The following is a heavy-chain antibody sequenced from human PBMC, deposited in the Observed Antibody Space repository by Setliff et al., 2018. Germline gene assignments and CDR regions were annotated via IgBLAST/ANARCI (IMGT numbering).Heavy chain of an antibody. CDR1: GFTFTTYW. CDR2: INSDGSST. Sequence: GGSLRLSCAASGFTFTTYWMYWVRQSPGKGLAWVSRINSDGSSTTYVDSVKGRFTISRDNARNSLYLQMNSLRAEDTAVYYCAKSMYDDSWSYFDNWGQGILVTVSS. V-gene: IGHV3-74*01. J-gene: IGHJ4*02. CDR3: AKSMYDDSWSYFDN. D-gene: IGHD2-8*01.